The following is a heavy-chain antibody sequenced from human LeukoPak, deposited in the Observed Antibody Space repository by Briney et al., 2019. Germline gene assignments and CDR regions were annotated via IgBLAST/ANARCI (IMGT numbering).Heavy chain of an antibody. Sequence: SQTLSLTCTVSGGSISSGGYYWSWIRQHPGKGLEWIGYIYYSGTTYYNPSLKSRVTISVDTSKDQFSLKLSSVTAADTAVYYCARSRYHDRYYFDYWGQETLVTVSS. V-gene: IGHV4-31*03. D-gene: IGHD1-14*01. CDR3: ARSRYHDRYYFDY. CDR2: IYYSGTT. J-gene: IGHJ4*02. CDR1: GGSISSGGYY.